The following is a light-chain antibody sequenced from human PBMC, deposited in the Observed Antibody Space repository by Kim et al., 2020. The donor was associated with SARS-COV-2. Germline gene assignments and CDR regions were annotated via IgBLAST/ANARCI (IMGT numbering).Light chain of an antibody. V-gene: IGLV3-1*01. CDR2: QGS. CDR1: KLGDKY. Sequence: ESPGQTGSITCSGDKLGDKYACWYQQKPGQSPVLVIYQGSKRPAGIPDRFAGSNSGNTATLTISGTQAMDEADYYCQAWDSSTVVFGGGTQLTVL. J-gene: IGLJ2*01. CDR3: QAWDSSTVV.